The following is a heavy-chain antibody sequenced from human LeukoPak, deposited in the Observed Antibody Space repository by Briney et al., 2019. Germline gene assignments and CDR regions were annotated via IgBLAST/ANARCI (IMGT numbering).Heavy chain of an antibody. CDR2: ISAYNGNT. CDR1: GYTFTSYG. J-gene: IGHJ5*02. D-gene: IGHD1-26*01. Sequence: ASVKVSCKASGYTFTSYGISWVRQAPGQGLEWMGWISAYNGNTNYAQKLQGRVTMTTDTSTSIAYMELRSLRSDDTAVYYCARVARDRRIVGAIPSPFDPWGQGTLVTVSS. V-gene: IGHV1-18*01. CDR3: ARVARDRRIVGAIPSPFDP.